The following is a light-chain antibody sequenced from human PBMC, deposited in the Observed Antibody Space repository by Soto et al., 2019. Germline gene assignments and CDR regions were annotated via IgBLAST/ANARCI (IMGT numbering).Light chain of an antibody. CDR2: EVS. CDR3: CSYAGASTWV. CDR1: SSDVGNYNL. V-gene: IGLV2-23*02. J-gene: IGLJ3*02. Sequence: QAVVTQPASVSGSPGQSITISCTGTSSDVGNYNLVSWYQQHPGRAPKLMIYEVSKWPSGVSNRFSGSKSGNTASLTISGLQAEDEADYYCCSYAGASTWVFGGGTKVTVL.